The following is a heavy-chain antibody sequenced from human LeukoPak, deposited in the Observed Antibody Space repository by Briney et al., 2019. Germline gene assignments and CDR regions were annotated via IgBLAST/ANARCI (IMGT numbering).Heavy chain of an antibody. CDR1: GFTLNEHA. CDR2: IIDVGDT. D-gene: IGHD6-19*01. Sequence: GGSLRLSCAVSGFTLNEHAVSWVRQAPGKGLEWVSAIIDVGDTYYADSVKGRFTIYRDYSKNTLYLQMNSLRAEDTAIYYCAKKYGVTVYGSGLNYFDYWGQGTLVTVSS. V-gene: IGHV3-23*01. J-gene: IGHJ4*02. CDR3: AKKYGVTVYGSGLNYFDY.